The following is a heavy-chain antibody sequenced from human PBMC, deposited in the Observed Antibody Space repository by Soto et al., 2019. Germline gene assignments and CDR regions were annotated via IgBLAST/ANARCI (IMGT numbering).Heavy chain of an antibody. CDR2: INHSGST. V-gene: IGHV4-34*01. CDR1: GGSFSGYY. CDR3: ARGGSWIQLWTTRPRLGYFDY. D-gene: IGHD5-18*01. Sequence: QVQLQQWGAGLLKPSETLSLTCAVYGGSFSGYYWSWIRQPPGKGLEWIGEINHSGSTNYNPSLRSRVTISVDTSKNQFSLQLSSVTAADTAVYYCARGGSWIQLWTTRPRLGYFDYWGQGTLVTVSS. J-gene: IGHJ4*02.